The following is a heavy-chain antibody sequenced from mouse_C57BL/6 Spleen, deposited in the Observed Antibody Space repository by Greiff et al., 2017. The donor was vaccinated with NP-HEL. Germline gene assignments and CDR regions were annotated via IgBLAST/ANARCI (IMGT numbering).Heavy chain of an antibody. CDR3: ARLGDYDVDY. CDR2: IYPGSGNT. CDR1: GYTFTDYY. D-gene: IGHD2-4*01. J-gene: IGHJ2*01. V-gene: IGHV1-76*01. Sequence: QVQLQQSGAELVRPGASVKLSCKASGYTFTDYYINWVKQRPGQGLEWIARIYPGSGNTYYNEKFKGKATLTAEKSSSTAYMQLSSLTSEDSAVYFCARLGDYDVDYWGQGTTLTVSS.